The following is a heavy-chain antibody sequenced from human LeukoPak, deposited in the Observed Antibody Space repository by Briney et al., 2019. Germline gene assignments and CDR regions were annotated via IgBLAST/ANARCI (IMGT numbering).Heavy chain of an antibody. D-gene: IGHD3-3*01. CDR1: GFXFSNYA. Sequence: GGSLRLSCTASGFXFSNYAISWVRQAPGKGLEWVSGISGSGGSTYYADSVKGRFTISRDNSKNTLSLQMNSLRADDTAVYYCAKTHNPNFWNGYYYFDYWGQGTLVTVSS. CDR2: ISGSGGST. J-gene: IGHJ4*02. V-gene: IGHV3-23*01. CDR3: AKTHNPNFWNGYYYFDY.